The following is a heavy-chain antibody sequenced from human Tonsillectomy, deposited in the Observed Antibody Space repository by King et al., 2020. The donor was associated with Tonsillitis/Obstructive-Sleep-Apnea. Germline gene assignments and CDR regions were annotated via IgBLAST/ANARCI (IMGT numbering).Heavy chain of an antibody. CDR2: ISGSGGYT. V-gene: IGHV3-23*04. CDR1: GFTFSSYA. CDR3: AFGDYYYYYMDV. J-gene: IGHJ6*03. Sequence: VQLVESGGGLVQPGGSLRLSCAASGFTFSSYAMSWFRQAPGKGLEWGAAISGSGGYTYYADSVKGRFTISRDNSKNTLYLQMKSLRAEDTAVYYCAFGDYYYYYMDVWGKGATVTVSS. D-gene: IGHD3-10*01.